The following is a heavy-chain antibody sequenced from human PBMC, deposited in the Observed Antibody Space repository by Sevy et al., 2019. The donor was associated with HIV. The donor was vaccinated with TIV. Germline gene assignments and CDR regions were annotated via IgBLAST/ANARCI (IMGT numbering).Heavy chain of an antibody. CDR1: GFTFGDYY. CDR3: ARGAYDV. J-gene: IGHJ3*01. Sequence: GGPLRLSCVGSGFTFGDYYISWIRQAPGKGLECVAYISSRSSFTNYTDSVRGRFTISRDNAKNEVFLQMNSLRAEDTGVYYCARGAYDVWGQGTTVTVSS. CDR2: ISSRSSFT. V-gene: IGHV3-11*06.